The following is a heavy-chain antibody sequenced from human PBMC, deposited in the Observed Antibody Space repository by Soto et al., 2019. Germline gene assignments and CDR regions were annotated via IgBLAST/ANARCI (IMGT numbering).Heavy chain of an antibody. V-gene: IGHV3-13*01. D-gene: IGHD3-22*01. CDR2: IGTAGDT. Sequence: EVQLVESGGGLVQPGGSLRLSCAASGFTFSSYDMHWVRQATGKGLEWVSAIGTAGDTYYPGSVKGRFTISRENAKNSLYLQMNSLRAGDTAVYYCARSPGGLIRNPPDYWGQGTLVTVSS. CDR1: GFTFSSYD. CDR3: ARSPGGLIRNPPDY. J-gene: IGHJ4*02.